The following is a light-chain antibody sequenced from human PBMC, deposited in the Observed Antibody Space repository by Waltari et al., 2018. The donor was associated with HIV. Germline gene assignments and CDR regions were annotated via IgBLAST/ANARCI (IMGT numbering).Light chain of an antibody. CDR3: QQTYSVSIN. Sequence: QLTQSPSSLSASLGDKVTITCRASQNIKTLLNWYQMRPGKAPRLLIYGVSGLPAGVPSRFAGGGSGADFTLNINNLQPEDFASYFCQQTYSVSINFGPGTRVEI. V-gene: IGKV1-39*01. J-gene: IGKJ5*01. CDR2: GVS. CDR1: QNIKTL.